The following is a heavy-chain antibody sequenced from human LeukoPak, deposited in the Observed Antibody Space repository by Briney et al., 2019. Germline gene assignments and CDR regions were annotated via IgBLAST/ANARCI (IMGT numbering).Heavy chain of an antibody. D-gene: IGHD6-25*01. CDR2: IYIDGRT. CDR1: GASVTDTL. CDR3: VRDRAATQAWAELDL. V-gene: IGHV3-66*02. J-gene: IGHJ5*02. Sequence: GGSLRLSCTLSGASVTDTLIDWVRQAPGKGPEWVALIYIDGRTVYTDSVKGRSTISRDNSKNMVYLQMNSLRSEDAALYYCVRDRAATQAWAELDLWGQEPWSPSPQ.